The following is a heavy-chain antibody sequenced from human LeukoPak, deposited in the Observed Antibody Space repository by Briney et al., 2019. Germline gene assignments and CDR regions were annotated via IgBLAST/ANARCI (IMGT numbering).Heavy chain of an antibody. CDR1: GYTFTGYY. Sequence: ASVKVSCKASGYTFTGYYMHWVRQAPGQGLEWRGWINPNSGGTNYAQKFQGRVTMTRDTSISTAYMELSRLRSDDTAVYYCARDPGYSSGWSNLPLDYWGQGTLVTVSS. CDR3: ARDPGYSSGWSNLPLDY. D-gene: IGHD6-19*01. J-gene: IGHJ4*02. V-gene: IGHV1-2*02. CDR2: INPNSGGT.